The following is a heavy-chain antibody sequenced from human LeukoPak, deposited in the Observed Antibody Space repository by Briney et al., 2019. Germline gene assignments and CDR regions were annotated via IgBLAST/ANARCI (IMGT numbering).Heavy chain of an antibody. CDR1: GGSISSYY. D-gene: IGHD2-2*01. V-gene: IGHV4-59*05. Sequence: SETLSLTCTVSGGSISSYYWSWIRQPPGKGLEWIGSIYYSGSTYYNPSLKSRVTISVDTSKNQFSLKLRSVTAADTPVYYCARLPPVYCSSISCYLFPPIDYWGQGTLVTVSS. J-gene: IGHJ4*02. CDR2: IYYSGST. CDR3: ARLPPVYCSSISCYLFPPIDY.